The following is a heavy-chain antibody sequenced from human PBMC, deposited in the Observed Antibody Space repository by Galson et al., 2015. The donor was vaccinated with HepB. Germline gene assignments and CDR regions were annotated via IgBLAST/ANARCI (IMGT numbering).Heavy chain of an antibody. D-gene: IGHD6-13*01. V-gene: IGHV1-2*02. CDR2: INPNSGGT. Sequence: SVKVSCKASGYTFTGYYMHWVRQAPGQGLEWMGWINPNSGGTNYAQKFQGRVTMTRDTSISTAYMELSRLRSDDTAVYYCAREVKAAGMFSTRSYYFDYWGQGTLVTVSS. CDR1: GYTFTGYY. CDR3: AREVKAAGMFSTRSYYFDY. J-gene: IGHJ4*02.